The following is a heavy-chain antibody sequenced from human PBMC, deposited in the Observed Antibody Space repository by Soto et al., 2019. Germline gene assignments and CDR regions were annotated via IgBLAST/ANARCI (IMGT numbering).Heavy chain of an antibody. CDR3: ARDKITGRFDY. Sequence: QVQLQQWGAGLLKPSETLSLTCAVYGGSFSGYYWTWIRQPPGTGLEWIGEINHSGSTNYNPSLKSRVTISVDTSKNQFSLNLTSVTAADPAVYYCARDKITGRFDYWGQGTLVTVSS. CDR2: INHSGST. V-gene: IGHV4-34*01. D-gene: IGHD2-8*02. J-gene: IGHJ4*02. CDR1: GGSFSGYY.